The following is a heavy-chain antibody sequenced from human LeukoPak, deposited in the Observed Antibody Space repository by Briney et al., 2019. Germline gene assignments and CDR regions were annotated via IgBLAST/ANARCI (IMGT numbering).Heavy chain of an antibody. D-gene: IGHD3-10*01. CDR3: AGFLWFGVLYPSYYYYYMDV. J-gene: IGHJ6*03. Sequence: SETLSLTCTVSGGSISSYYWSWIRQPAGKGLEWIGRIYTSGSTNYNPSLKSRVTMSVDTSKNQFSLKLSSVTAADTAVYYCAGFLWFGVLYPSYYYYYMDVWGKGTTATISS. CDR1: GGSISSYY. CDR2: IYTSGST. V-gene: IGHV4-4*07.